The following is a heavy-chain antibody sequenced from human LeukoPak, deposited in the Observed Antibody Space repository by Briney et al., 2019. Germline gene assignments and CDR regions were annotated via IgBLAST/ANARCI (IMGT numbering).Heavy chain of an antibody. V-gene: IGHV4-39*01. CDR2: IYYSGST. Sequence: SEALSLTCAVSGGSISSSNWWSWVRQPPGKGLEWIGSIYYSGSTYYNPSLKSRVTISVDTSKNQFSLKLSSVTAADTAVYYCARRTFGNSRDYWGQGTLVTVSS. CDR1: GGSISSSNW. CDR3: ARRTFGNSRDY. J-gene: IGHJ4*02. D-gene: IGHD4-23*01.